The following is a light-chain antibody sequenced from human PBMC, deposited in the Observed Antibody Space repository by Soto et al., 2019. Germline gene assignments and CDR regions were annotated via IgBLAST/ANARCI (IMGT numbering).Light chain of an antibody. CDR1: SSNIGAGYV. V-gene: IGLV1-40*01. J-gene: IGLJ2*01. Sequence: QSVLTQPPSVSGAPGQRVTISCTGSSSNIGAGYVVHWYQQLPGTAPKLLIYGNSNRPSGVPDRFSGSKSGTSASLAITGLQAEDEADCYCQSYDSSLSGVVFGGGTKVTVL. CDR3: QSYDSSLSGVV. CDR2: GNS.